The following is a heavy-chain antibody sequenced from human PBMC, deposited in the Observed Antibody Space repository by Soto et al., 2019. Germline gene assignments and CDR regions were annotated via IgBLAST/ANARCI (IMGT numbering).Heavy chain of an antibody. Sequence: GGSLRLSCAASGFTFSNAWMSWVRQAPGKGLEWVGRIKSKTDGGTTDYAAPVKGRFTISRDDSKNTLYLQMNSLKTEDTAVYYCTTDLFGCSSSWYVESEYFQHWGQGTLVTVSS. CDR3: TTDLFGCSSSWYVESEYFQH. J-gene: IGHJ1*01. CDR2: IKSKTDGGTT. D-gene: IGHD6-13*01. CDR1: GFTFSNAW. V-gene: IGHV3-15*01.